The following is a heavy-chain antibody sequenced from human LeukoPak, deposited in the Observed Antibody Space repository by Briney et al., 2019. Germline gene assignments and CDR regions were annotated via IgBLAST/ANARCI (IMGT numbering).Heavy chain of an antibody. Sequence: GGSLRLSCAASGFTFSSYATSWVRQAPGKGLEWVSAISGSGGSTYYADSVKGRFTISRDNSKNTLYLQMNSLRAEDTAVYYCAKRAYYYDSSGYYYYFDYWGQGTLVTVSS. V-gene: IGHV3-23*01. J-gene: IGHJ4*02. CDR3: AKRAYYYDSSGYYYYFDY. CDR1: GFTFSSYA. D-gene: IGHD3-22*01. CDR2: ISGSGGST.